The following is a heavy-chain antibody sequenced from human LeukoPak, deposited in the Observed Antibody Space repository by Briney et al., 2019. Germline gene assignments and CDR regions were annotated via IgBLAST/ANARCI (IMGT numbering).Heavy chain of an antibody. J-gene: IGHJ4*02. V-gene: IGHV3-33*06. D-gene: IGHD2-15*01. CDR3: AKDRVALDY. Sequence: GGSLRLSCEASGFTFSSYGMHWVRQAPGKGLEWVAVIWYDGSNKYYEDSVKGRFTISRDNSKNTLYLQMNSLRAEDTAVYYCAKDRVALDYWGQGTLVTVSS. CDR2: IWYDGSNK. CDR1: GFTFSSYG.